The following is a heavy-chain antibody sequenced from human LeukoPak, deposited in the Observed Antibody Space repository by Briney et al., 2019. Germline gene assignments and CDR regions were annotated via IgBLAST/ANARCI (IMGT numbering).Heavy chain of an antibody. Sequence: GGSLRLSCAASGFTFSSYGKHWVRQAPGKGLEWVAVISYDGSNKYYADSVKGRFTISRDNSQNTLYLQMNSLRPEDTAVYYCAKVSAYYYASGFDSWGQGTLVTVSS. D-gene: IGHD3-10*01. CDR1: GFTFSSYG. CDR3: AKVSAYYYASGFDS. J-gene: IGHJ4*02. V-gene: IGHV3-30*18. CDR2: ISYDGSNK.